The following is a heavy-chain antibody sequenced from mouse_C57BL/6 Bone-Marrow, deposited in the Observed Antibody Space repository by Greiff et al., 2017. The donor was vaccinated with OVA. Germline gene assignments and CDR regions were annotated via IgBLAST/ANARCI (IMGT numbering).Heavy chain of an antibody. CDR1: GFNIKDDY. V-gene: IGHV14-4*01. CDR2: IDPENGDT. D-gene: IGHD1-1*01. CDR3: TRWYYYGSSLYAMDY. J-gene: IGHJ4*01. Sequence: VQLQQSGAELVRPGASVKLSCTASGFNIKDDYMHWVKQRPEQGLEWIGWIDPENGDTEYASKFQGKATITADTSSNTAYLQLSSLTSEDTAVYYCTRWYYYGSSLYAMDYWGQGTSVTVSS.